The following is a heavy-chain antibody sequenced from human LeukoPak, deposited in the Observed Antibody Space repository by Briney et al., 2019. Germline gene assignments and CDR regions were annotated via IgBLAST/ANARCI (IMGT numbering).Heavy chain of an antibody. V-gene: IGHV1-3*01. CDR2: INAGNGNT. CDR3: ARGHYRWLQLRGYFDY. J-gene: IGHJ4*02. D-gene: IGHD5-24*01. Sequence: ASVKVSCKASGYTFTSYAMHWVRQAPGQRLEWMGWINAGNGNTKYSQKFQGRVTITRDTSASTAYMELSSLRSEDTAVYYCARGHYRWLQLRGYFDYWGQGTLVTVSS. CDR1: GYTFTSYA.